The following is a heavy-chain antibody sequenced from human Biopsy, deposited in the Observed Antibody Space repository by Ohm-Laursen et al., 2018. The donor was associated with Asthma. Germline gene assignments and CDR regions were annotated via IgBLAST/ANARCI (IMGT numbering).Heavy chain of an antibody. CDR3: ARGYSGSDRIVYYYSGLEV. J-gene: IGHJ6*02. Sequence: SSVKVSCKASGDSFSNYAISWVRQAPGQGLEWLGGIIPVLGTPDHAQMVEGRVTITADESTSTAYMELSSLSSEDTAVYYCARGYSGSDRIVYYYSGLEVWGQGTTVTVSS. CDR1: GDSFSNYA. V-gene: IGHV1-69*01. CDR2: IIPVLGTP. D-gene: IGHD5-12*01.